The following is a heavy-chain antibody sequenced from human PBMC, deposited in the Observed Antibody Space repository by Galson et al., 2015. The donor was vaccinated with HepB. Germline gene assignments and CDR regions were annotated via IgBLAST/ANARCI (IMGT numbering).Heavy chain of an antibody. V-gene: IGHV1-18*04. CDR2: ISAYNGNT. D-gene: IGHD2-21*01. CDR1: GYTFTSYG. CDR3: ARSLVDCGGDTCENWFDS. Sequence: SVTVSCKASGYTFTSYGISWVRQAPGQGLEWMGWISAYNGNTNYSQKLQGRVTLATDTSTSTAYMELRSLRSDDTAVYYCARSLVDCGGDTCENWFDSWGQGTLVTVSS. J-gene: IGHJ5*01.